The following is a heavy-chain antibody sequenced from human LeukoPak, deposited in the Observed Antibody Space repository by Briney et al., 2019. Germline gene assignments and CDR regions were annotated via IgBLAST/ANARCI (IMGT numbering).Heavy chain of an antibody. D-gene: IGHD1-26*01. CDR3: ARSRVATGLFAY. CDR2: IYSGGST. J-gene: IGHJ4*02. V-gene: IGHV3-53*01. CDR1: GFTVSSNY. Sequence: GGSLRLSCAASGFTVSSNYMSWVRQAPGKGLEWVSVIYSGGSTYYADSVKGRFTISRDNSKNTLYLQMNSLRAEDTAVYYCARSRVATGLFAYWGQGTLVTVSS.